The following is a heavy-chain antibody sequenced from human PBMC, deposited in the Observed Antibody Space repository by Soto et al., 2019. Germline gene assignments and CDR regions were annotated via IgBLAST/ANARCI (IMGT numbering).Heavy chain of an antibody. J-gene: IGHJ6*02. CDR2: IWYNGNNN. CDR1: GSTFSSYG. CDR3: AREAPSYGMDV. Sequence: GGSLGFSGAASGSTFSSYGMHGAVQAPGKGLELVAVIWYNGNNNYYADSVTGRFTISRDNSKNKLYLQMNSLRALDTAVYYCAREAPSYGMDVWGQGTTVTVSS. V-gene: IGHV3-33*01.